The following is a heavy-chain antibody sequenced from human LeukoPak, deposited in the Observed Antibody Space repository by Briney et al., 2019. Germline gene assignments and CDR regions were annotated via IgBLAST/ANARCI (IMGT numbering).Heavy chain of an antibody. CDR3: AKVCKTAGTYYYYYYMDV. CDR1: GFTFSSYA. D-gene: IGHD6-13*01. V-gene: IGHV3-30*04. J-gene: IGHJ6*03. CDR2: ISYDGSNK. Sequence: GGSLRLSCAASGFTFSSYAMHWVRQAPGKGLEWVAVISYDGSNKYYADSVKGRFTISRDNAKNSLYLQMNSLRAEDTALYYCAKVCKTAGTYYYYYYMDVWGKGTTVTISS.